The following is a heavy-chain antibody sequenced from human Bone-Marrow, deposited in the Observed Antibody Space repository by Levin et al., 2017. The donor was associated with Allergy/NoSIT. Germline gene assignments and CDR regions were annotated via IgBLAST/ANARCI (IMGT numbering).Heavy chain of an antibody. CDR1: GFTFSTYS. D-gene: IGHD3-22*01. Sequence: GGSLRLSCAASGFTFSTYSMHWVCLAPGPGLDRVSLISFDGTQKYYTDSVNGRFTISRDNSRNMLYLQMNSLRAEDTAMFYCARDPEEYYYDSSTYLIDSWGQGTLVTVSS. V-gene: IGHV3-30*04. CDR3: ARDPEEYYYDSSTYLIDS. CDR2: ISFDGTQK. J-gene: IGHJ4*02.